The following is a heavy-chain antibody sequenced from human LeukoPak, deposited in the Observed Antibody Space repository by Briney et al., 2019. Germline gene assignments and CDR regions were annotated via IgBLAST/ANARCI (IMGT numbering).Heavy chain of an antibody. Sequence: ASVKVSCKASGYTFTNYHIAWVRQAPGQGLEWMGWVSTNDGNTVYAQRLQGRVTMTTDTSTSVAYMELRSLTSDDTAVYCCARAVVTAKLFDYWGQGTLVTVSS. D-gene: IGHD2-21*02. J-gene: IGHJ4*02. CDR2: VSTNDGNT. CDR3: ARAVVTAKLFDY. V-gene: IGHV1-18*01. CDR1: GYTFTNYH.